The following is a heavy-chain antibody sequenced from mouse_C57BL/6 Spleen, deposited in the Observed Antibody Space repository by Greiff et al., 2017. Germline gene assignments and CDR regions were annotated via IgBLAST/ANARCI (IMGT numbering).Heavy chain of an antibody. CDR1: GYAFRSYW. J-gene: IGHJ3*01. D-gene: IGHD2-3*01. CDR3: ARSDDGYYRFAY. V-gene: IGHV1-80*01. CDR2: IYPGAGDT. Sequence: VQLQQSGAELVKPGASVKISCKASGYAFRSYWMNWVKQRPGKGLERIGQIYPGAGDTKYNGKFKGKATLTADKSSSTAYMQLRSLTSEDSAVXFCARSDDGYYRFAYWGQGTLVTVSA.